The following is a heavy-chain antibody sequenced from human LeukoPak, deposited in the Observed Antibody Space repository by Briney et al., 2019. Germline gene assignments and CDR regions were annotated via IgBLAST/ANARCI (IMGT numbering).Heavy chain of an antibody. D-gene: IGHD3-10*01. Sequence: PSETLSLTCTVSGGSISSSSYYWGWIRQPPGKGLEWIGSIYYSGSTYYNPSLKSRVTISVDTSKNQFSLKLSSVTAADTAVYYCARSGHYYGSGYYYYYYMDVWGKGTTVTISS. CDR2: IYYSGST. CDR1: GGSISSSSYY. V-gene: IGHV4-39*07. J-gene: IGHJ6*03. CDR3: ARSGHYYGSGYYYYYYMDV.